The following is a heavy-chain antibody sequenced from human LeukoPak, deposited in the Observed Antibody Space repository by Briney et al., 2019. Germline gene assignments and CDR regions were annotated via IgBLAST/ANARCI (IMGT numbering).Heavy chain of an antibody. D-gene: IGHD6-19*01. Sequence: SVKVSCKASGYTFTSYGISWVRQAPGQGLEWMGWINPNRGGTNYAQKFHGRVTMTRDTSISTAYMELSRLRSDDTAVYYCARGDPVAGTSDFDYWGQGTLVTVFS. CDR1: GYTFTSYG. V-gene: IGHV1-2*02. CDR2: INPNRGGT. CDR3: ARGDPVAGTSDFDY. J-gene: IGHJ4*02.